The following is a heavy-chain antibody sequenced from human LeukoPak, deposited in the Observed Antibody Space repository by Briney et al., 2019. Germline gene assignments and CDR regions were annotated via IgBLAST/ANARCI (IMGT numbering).Heavy chain of an antibody. V-gene: IGHV1-8*03. CDR2: MNPNSGNT. CDR1: GYTFTSYD. D-gene: IGHD3-22*01. J-gene: IGHJ3*02. Sequence: ASVKVSCKASGYTFTSYDINWVRQATGQGLEWMGWMNPNSGNTGYAQKFQGRVTITRNTSISTAYMELSSLRSEDTAVYYCARGQVPDSSGPQGNAFDIWGQGTMVTVSS. CDR3: ARGQVPDSSGPQGNAFDI.